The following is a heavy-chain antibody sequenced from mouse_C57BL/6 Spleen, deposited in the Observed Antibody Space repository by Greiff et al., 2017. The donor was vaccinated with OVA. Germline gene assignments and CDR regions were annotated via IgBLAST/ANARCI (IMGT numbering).Heavy chain of an antibody. Sequence: VQLQQSGAELVMPGASVKLSCKASGYTFTSYWMHWVKQRPGQGLEWIGEIDPSDSYTNYNQKFKGKSTLTVDKSSSTAYMQLSSLTSEDSAVYYCARDIYDGYYWGQGTLVTVSA. CDR3: ARDIYDGYY. D-gene: IGHD2-3*01. J-gene: IGHJ3*01. V-gene: IGHV1-69*01. CDR2: IDPSDSYT. CDR1: GYTFTSYW.